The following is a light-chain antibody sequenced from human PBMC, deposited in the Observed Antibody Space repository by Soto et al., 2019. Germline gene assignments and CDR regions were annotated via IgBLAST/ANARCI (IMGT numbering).Light chain of an antibody. J-gene: IGKJ1*01. CDR2: HAS. V-gene: IGKV1-5*01. CDR3: QQYNSYS. Sequence: DIQMTQSPSSLSASVGARVTITCRASQSISSYLNWYQQKPGKAPKLLIYHASTLESGVPSRFSGSGSGTEFTLTISSLQPDDFATYYCQQYNSYSFGQGTKVDIK. CDR1: QSISSY.